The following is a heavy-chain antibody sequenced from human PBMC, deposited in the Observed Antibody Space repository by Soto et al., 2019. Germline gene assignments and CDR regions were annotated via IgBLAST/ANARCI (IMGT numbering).Heavy chain of an antibody. D-gene: IGHD3-16*01. Sequence: QVQLQESGPGLVRPSGTLSLTCSVSSGSISGTHWWSWFRQTPGKGLEWIGETYSTGSTNYKSSLKSRLSISDDTSKNQFFLNMTAVTAADTALYFCARRVFTFAGGAPTNWFDPWGPGTLVTVSS. CDR3: ARRVFTFAGGAPTNWFDP. CDR1: SGSISGTHW. CDR2: TYSTGST. V-gene: IGHV4-4*02. J-gene: IGHJ5*02.